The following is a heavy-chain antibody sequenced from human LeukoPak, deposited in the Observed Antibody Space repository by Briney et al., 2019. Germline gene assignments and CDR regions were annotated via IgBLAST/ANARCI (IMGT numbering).Heavy chain of an antibody. CDR1: GFTVSTNS. Sequence: PGGSLRLSCVVSGFTVSTNSMTWVRQAPGKGLEWVSVIYSGDTTFYADSVKGRFIISRDSSKNTLYLQVNTLRAGDTAVYYCARVLGNYYESWFDPWGQGALVTVSS. CDR3: ARVLGNYYESWFDP. J-gene: IGHJ5*02. V-gene: IGHV3-53*01. CDR2: IYSGDTT. D-gene: IGHD3-10*01.